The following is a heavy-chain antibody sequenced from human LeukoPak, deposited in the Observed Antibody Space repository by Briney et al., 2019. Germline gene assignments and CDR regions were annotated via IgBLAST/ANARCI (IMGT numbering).Heavy chain of an antibody. CDR3: ARDDGAYSSSWSDY. Sequence: GGSLRLSCAASGFTFSDYYMSWIRQAPRRGLEWVSYISSSGSTIYYADSVKGRFTISRDNAKNSLYLQMNSLRAEDTAVYYCARDDGAYSSSWSDYWGQGTLVTVSS. CDR2: ISSSGSTI. D-gene: IGHD6-13*01. CDR1: GFTFSDYY. V-gene: IGHV3-11*01. J-gene: IGHJ4*02.